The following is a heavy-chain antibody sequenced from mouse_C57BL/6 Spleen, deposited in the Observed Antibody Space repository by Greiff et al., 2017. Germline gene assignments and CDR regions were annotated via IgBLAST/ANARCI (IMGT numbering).Heavy chain of an antibody. J-gene: IGHJ2*01. D-gene: IGHD1-2*01. V-gene: IGHV1-80*01. Sequence: VQGVESGAELVKPGASVKISCKASGYAFSSYWMNWVKQRPGKGLEWIGQIYPGEGDTNYNGKFKGKATLTADNSSSTAYMQLSSLTSEDSAVYFCARLVTTALRDYWGQGTTLTVSS. CDR2: IYPGEGDT. CDR3: ARLVTTALRDY. CDR1: GYAFSSYW.